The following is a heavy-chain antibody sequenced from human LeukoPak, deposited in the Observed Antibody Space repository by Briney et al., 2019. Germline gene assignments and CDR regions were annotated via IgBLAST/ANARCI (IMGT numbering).Heavy chain of an antibody. Sequence: GGSLRLSCAASGFTLSSYAMHWVRQAPGKGLEWVVVISYDGSNKYYAYSVKGRFTISRDNSKNTLYLQMNSLRAEDTAVYYCARDRYGGFDYWGQGTLVTVSS. V-gene: IGHV3-30-3*01. J-gene: IGHJ4*02. CDR1: GFTLSSYA. CDR2: ISYDGSNK. D-gene: IGHD3-16*01. CDR3: ARDRYGGFDY.